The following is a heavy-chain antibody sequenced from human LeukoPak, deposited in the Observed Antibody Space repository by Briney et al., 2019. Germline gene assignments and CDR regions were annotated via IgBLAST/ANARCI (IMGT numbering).Heavy chain of an antibody. CDR1: GGSFSGYY. J-gene: IGHJ4*02. D-gene: IGHD3-10*01. Sequence: SETLSLTCAVYGGSFSGYYWSWIRQPPGKGLEWIGEINHSGSTNYNPSPKSRVTISVDTSKNQFSLKLSSVTAADTAVYYCAGRVSDGSGSRTFDYWGQGTLVTVSS. CDR2: INHSGST. CDR3: AGRVSDGSGSRTFDY. V-gene: IGHV4-34*01.